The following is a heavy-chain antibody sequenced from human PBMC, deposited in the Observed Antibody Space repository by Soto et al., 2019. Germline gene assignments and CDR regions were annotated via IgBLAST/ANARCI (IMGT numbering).Heavy chain of an antibody. Sequence: RASVKVSCKASGGTFSSYAISWVRQAPGQGLEWMGGIIPIFGTANYAQKFQGRVTITADKSTSTAYMELSSLRSEDTAVYYCATYYYDSSGYYGSAFDIWGQGTMVTVSS. CDR1: GGTFSSYA. CDR2: IIPIFGTA. J-gene: IGHJ3*02. CDR3: ATYYYDSSGYYGSAFDI. D-gene: IGHD3-22*01. V-gene: IGHV1-69*06.